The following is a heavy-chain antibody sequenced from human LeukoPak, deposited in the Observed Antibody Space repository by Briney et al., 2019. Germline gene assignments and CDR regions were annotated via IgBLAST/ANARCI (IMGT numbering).Heavy chain of an antibody. CDR2: IWYDGSNK. D-gene: IGHD1-26*01. J-gene: IGHJ4*02. V-gene: IGHV3-33*06. Sequence: GGSLRLSCAASGFTFSSYGMHWVRQAPGKGLEWVAVIWYDGSNKYYADSVKGRFTISRDNSKNTLYLQMNSLRAEDTAVYYCAKDNRYSGSYIDYWGQGTLVTVSS. CDR3: AKDNRYSGSYIDY. CDR1: GFTFSSYG.